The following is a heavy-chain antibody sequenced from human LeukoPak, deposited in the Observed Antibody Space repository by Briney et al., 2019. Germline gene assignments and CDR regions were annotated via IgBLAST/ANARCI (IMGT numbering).Heavy chain of an antibody. Sequence: GGSLRLSCAASGFTFSSYGMHWVRQAPGKGLEWVAVISYDGSNKYYADSVKGRFTISRDNAKNSLYLQMNSLRPEDTALYYCAKDMGVEMATPDYWGQGTLVTVSS. CDR2: ISYDGSNK. J-gene: IGHJ4*02. D-gene: IGHD5-24*01. V-gene: IGHV3-30*18. CDR3: AKDMGVEMATPDY. CDR1: GFTFSSYG.